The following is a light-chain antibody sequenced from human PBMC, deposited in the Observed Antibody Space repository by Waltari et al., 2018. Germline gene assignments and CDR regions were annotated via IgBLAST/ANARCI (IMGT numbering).Light chain of an antibody. Sequence: QSALTQPPSASGSPGQTVIISCTGTSSDIGAYKYVSWYQQIPGRAPSLIIYEVDRRPPGVPYRFSGSKSGNPASLTVSGLQTEDEGDYYCSSYAGSNKLIFGGVTKLTVL. CDR1: SSDIGAYKY. J-gene: IGLJ2*01. V-gene: IGLV2-8*01. CDR2: EVD. CDR3: SSYAGSNKLI.